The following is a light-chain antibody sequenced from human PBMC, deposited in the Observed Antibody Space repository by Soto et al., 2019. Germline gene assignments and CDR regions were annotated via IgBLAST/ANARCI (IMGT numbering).Light chain of an antibody. CDR2: EVT. V-gene: IGLV2-14*01. J-gene: IGLJ1*01. CDR1: SSDVGGYNY. Sequence: QSALTQPASVSGSPGQSITICCTGTSSDVGGYNYVSWYQQHPGKAPKLMIYEVTNRPSGVSNRFSGSKSGNTASLTISGLQADDEADYYCSSYTSSITYVFGAGTKVTVL. CDR3: SSYTSSITYV.